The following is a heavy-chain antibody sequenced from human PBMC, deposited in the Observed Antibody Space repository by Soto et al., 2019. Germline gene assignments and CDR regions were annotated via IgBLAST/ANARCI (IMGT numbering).Heavy chain of an antibody. Sequence: QVQLVQSGAEVKKPGASVKVSCKASGYTFTSYGISWVRQAPGQGLEWMGWISAYHGNTNYAQKLQGRVTMTTDTSTSTAYMELRSLRSDDTAVYYCARDANIVVVVAATRESGRKRFDYWGQGTLVTVSS. CDR1: GYTFTSYG. D-gene: IGHD2-15*01. J-gene: IGHJ4*02. V-gene: IGHV1-18*01. CDR2: ISAYHGNT. CDR3: ARDANIVVVVAATRESGRKRFDY.